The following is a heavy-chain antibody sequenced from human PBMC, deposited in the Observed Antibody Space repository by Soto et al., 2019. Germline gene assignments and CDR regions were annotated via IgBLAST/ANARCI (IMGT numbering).Heavy chain of an antibody. Sequence: QVQLVESGGGVVQPGRSLRLSCAASGFNFSNYGMHWVRQAPGKGLEWVAVISYDGSNEYHADSVKGRFTISRDNSKNTLYLQMISMRPEDTAVYYCVKVESRYFASGRHLWGTFDIWGQGTGVTVSS. CDR1: GFNFSNYG. J-gene: IGHJ3*02. D-gene: IGHD3-9*01. CDR2: ISYDGSNE. CDR3: VKVESRYFASGRHLWGTFDI. V-gene: IGHV3-30*18.